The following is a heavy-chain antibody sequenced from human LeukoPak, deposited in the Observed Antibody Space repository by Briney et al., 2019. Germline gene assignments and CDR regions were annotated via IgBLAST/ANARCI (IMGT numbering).Heavy chain of an antibody. V-gene: IGHV4-34*01. Sequence: SETLSLTCAVYGGSFSGYYWSWIRQPPGKGLEWIGEINHSGSTNYNPSLKSRVTISVDTSKNQFSLKLSSVTAADTAVYYCARGTTDSEGLRNFDYWGQGTLVTVSS. J-gene: IGHJ4*02. CDR3: ARGTTDSEGLRNFDY. CDR1: GGSFSGYY. CDR2: INHSGST. D-gene: IGHD1-1*01.